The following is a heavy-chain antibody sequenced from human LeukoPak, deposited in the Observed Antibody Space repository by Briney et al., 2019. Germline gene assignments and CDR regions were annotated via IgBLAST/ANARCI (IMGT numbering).Heavy chain of an antibody. CDR3: ARGGGYRTNNVCPPWFDP. J-gene: IGHJ5*02. CDR2: INHSGST. Sequence: PSETLSLTCAVYGGSFSGYYWSWIRQPPGKGLEWIGEINHSGSTHYSPSLKSRLSISVDPSKNQFSLKLSSVTAADTAVYYCARGGGYRTNNVCPPWFDPWGQGALVTVSS. V-gene: IGHV4-34*01. CDR1: GGSFSGYY. D-gene: IGHD2-8*01.